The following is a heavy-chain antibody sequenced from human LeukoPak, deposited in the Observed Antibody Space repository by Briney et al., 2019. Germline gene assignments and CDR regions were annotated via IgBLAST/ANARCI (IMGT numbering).Heavy chain of an antibody. Sequence: GGSLRLSCAASGFTVSSNYMSWVRQAPGKGLEWVSVIYSGGSTYYADSVKCRFTISRDNSKNTLYLQMNSLSAEDTAVYYCARERGASPPHAFDIWGQGTMVTVSS. D-gene: IGHD2-2*01. V-gene: IGHV3-53*01. J-gene: IGHJ3*02. CDR1: GFTVSSNY. CDR3: ARERGASPPHAFDI. CDR2: IYSGGST.